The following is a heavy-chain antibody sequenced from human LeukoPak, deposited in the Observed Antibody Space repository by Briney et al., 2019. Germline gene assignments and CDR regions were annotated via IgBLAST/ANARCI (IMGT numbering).Heavy chain of an antibody. D-gene: IGHD3-3*01. CDR2: ISSGSGYI. CDR1: GFTFSSYT. Sequence: GGSLRLSCAASGFTFSSYTMNWVRQAPGKGLEWVSIISSGSGYIHYADSVKGRFTISRDNAKNSLYLQMNSLRAEDTALYYCGRAYDFSRHWGQGTLVTVSS. J-gene: IGHJ4*02. V-gene: IGHV3-21*06. CDR3: GRAYDFSRH.